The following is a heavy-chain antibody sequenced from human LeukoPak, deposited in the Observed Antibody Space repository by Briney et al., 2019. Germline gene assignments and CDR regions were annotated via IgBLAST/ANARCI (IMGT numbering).Heavy chain of an antibody. Sequence: GESLKISCKGSGYSFTSYWIGWVRQMPGKGLEWMGIIYPGDSDTRYSPSFQGQVTILADKSINTAYLQWSSLKASDTAMYYCARAIYCSGGSCYPSYNWFDPWGQGTLVTVSS. D-gene: IGHD2-15*01. CDR1: GYSFTSYW. J-gene: IGHJ5*02. CDR3: ARAIYCSGGSCYPSYNWFDP. V-gene: IGHV5-51*01. CDR2: IYPGDSDT.